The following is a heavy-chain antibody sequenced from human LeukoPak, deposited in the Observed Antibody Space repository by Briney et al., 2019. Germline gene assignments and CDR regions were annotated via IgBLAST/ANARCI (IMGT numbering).Heavy chain of an antibody. D-gene: IGHD6-19*01. CDR2: ISGSGGST. CDR1: GFTFSSYA. CDR3: AKGLSGWPQYRDAFDI. Sequence: GGSLRLSCAASGFTFSSYAMSWVRQAPGKGLEWVSAISGSGGSTYYADSVKGRFTISRDNSKNTLCLQMNSLRAEDTAVYYCAKGLSGWPQYRDAFDIWGQGTMVTVSS. J-gene: IGHJ3*02. V-gene: IGHV3-23*01.